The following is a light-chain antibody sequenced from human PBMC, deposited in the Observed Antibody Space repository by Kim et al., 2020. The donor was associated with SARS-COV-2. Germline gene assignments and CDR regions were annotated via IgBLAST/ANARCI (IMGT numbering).Light chain of an antibody. CDR2: ENN. CDR1: SGSIASGY. J-gene: IGLJ2*01. Sequence: NFMLTQPHSVSESPGKTVTISCTRSSGSIASGYVQWYQQRPGSAPTTGIQENNERPSGVPDRFSGSIDSSSNSASLTISGLKTEDEADYYCQSYDSSNVVFGGGTQLTVL. V-gene: IGLV6-57*03. CDR3: QSYDSSNVV.